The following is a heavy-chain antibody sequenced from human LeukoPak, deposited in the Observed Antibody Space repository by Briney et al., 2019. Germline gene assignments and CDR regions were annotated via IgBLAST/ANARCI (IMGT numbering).Heavy chain of an antibody. J-gene: IGHJ6*02. V-gene: IGHV3-49*03. CDR3: TRDDEGSDYYDSSGSLGGMDV. Sequence: GGSLRLSCTASGFTFGDYAMSWFRQAPGKGLEWVGFIRSKAYGGTTEYAASVKGRFTISRDDSKSIAYLQMNSLKTEDTAVYYCTRDDEGSDYYDSSGSLGGMDVWGQGTTVTVSS. D-gene: IGHD3-22*01. CDR2: IRSKAYGGTT. CDR1: GFTFGDYA.